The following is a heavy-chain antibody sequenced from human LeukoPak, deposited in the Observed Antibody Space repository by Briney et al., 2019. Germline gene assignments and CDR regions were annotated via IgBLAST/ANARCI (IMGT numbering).Heavy chain of an antibody. CDR2: ISGSGGST. V-gene: IGHV3-23*01. CDR3: VKDYAEVLYEDIIRINDAFDI. J-gene: IGHJ3*02. CDR1: GFTFSSYA. D-gene: IGHD2-8*01. Sequence: GGSLRLSCAASGFTFSSYAMSWVRQAPGKGLEWVSAISGSGGSTYYADSVKGRFTISRDNSKNTLYLQMNSLRAEDTAVYYCVKDYAEVLYEDIIRINDAFDIWGQGTMVTVSS.